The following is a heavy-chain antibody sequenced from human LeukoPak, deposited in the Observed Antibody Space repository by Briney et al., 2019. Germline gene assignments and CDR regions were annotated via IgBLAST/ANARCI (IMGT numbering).Heavy chain of an antibody. CDR3: ARDSAGYSLYYYYYYMDV. D-gene: IGHD5-18*01. CDR1: GYTFTSYY. Sequence: ASVKVSCKASGYTFTSYYMHWVRQAPGQGLEWMGIINPSGGSTSYAQKFQGRVTMTRDMSTSTVYMELSSLRSEDTAVYYCARDSAGYSLYYYYYYMDVWGKGTTVTVSS. J-gene: IGHJ6*03. V-gene: IGHV1-46*01. CDR2: INPSGGST.